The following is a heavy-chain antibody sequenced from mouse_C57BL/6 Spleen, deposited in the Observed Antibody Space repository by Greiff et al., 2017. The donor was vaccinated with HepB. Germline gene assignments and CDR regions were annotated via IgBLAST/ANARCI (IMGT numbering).Heavy chain of an antibody. Sequence: EVQVVESGGGLVKPGGSLKLSCAASGFTFSSYAMSWVRQTPEKRLEWVATISDGGSYTYYPDNVKGRFTISRDNAKNNLYLQMGHLKSEDTAMYYCAREEYYGNYVDYWGQGTTLTVSS. D-gene: IGHD2-1*01. CDR3: AREEYYGNYVDY. CDR1: GFTFSSYA. J-gene: IGHJ2*01. CDR2: ISDGGSYT. V-gene: IGHV5-4*01.